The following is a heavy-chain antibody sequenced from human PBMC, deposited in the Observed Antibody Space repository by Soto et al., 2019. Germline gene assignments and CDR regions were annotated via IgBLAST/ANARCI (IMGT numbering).Heavy chain of an antibody. V-gene: IGHV3-23*01. CDR3: AKLGNQLHSAFDI. Sequence: EVQLLESGGGLVQPGGSLRLSCAASGFAFSSYAMSWVRQAPGKGLEWVSAISGSGGSTYYADSVKGRFTISRDNSKNTLYLQMNSLRAEDTAVYYCAKLGNQLHSAFDIWGQGTMVTVSS. CDR1: GFAFSSYA. J-gene: IGHJ3*02. D-gene: IGHD2-2*01. CDR2: ISGSGGST.